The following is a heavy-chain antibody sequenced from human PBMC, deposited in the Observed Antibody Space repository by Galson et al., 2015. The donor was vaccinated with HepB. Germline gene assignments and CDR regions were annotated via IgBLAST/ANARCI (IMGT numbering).Heavy chain of an antibody. CDR2: IGPSDSYT. Sequence: QSGAEVKKPGESLRISCTGSGYSFTSYWISWVRQMPGKGLEWMGRIGPSDSYTSYSPSFQGHVTISADKSISTAYLQWSSLKASDTAMYYCARHGARIAVAGGGVGFDYWGQGTLVTVSS. J-gene: IGHJ4*02. CDR3: ARHGARIAVAGGGVGFDY. V-gene: IGHV5-10-1*01. D-gene: IGHD6-19*01. CDR1: GYSFTSYW.